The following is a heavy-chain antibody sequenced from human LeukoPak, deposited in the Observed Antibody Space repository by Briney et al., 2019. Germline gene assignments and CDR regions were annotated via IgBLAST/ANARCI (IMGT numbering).Heavy chain of an antibody. J-gene: IGHJ6*02. Sequence: SQTLSLTCTVSGGSISSGSYYWSWIRQPAGKGLEWIGRIYTSGSTNYNPSLKSRVTISVDTSKNQFSLKPSSVTAADTAVYYCATQSWDPEDYYYYGMDVWGQGTTVTVSS. CDR3: ATQSWDPEDYYYYGMDV. CDR2: IYTSGST. CDR1: GGSISSGSYY. V-gene: IGHV4-61*02. D-gene: IGHD1-14*01.